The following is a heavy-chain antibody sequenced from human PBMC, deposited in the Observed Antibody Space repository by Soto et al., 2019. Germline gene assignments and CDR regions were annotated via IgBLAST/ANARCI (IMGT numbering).Heavy chain of an antibody. V-gene: IGHV6-1*01. CDR1: GDSVSSNSAA. D-gene: IGHD6-13*01. J-gene: IGHJ4*02. CDR2: TYYRSKWYS. CDR3: DRDKSSSWTGYYFDY. Sequence: PSQTLSLPCAISGDSVSSNSAAWHWIRQSPSRGLEWLGRTYYRSKWYSDYAVSVKSRIIIIPDTSKNQFSLQLNSVTPEDTAVFYCDRDKSSSWTGYYFDYWGQGALVTVSS.